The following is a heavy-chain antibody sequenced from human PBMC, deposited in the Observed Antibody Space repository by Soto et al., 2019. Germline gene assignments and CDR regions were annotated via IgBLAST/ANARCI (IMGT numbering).Heavy chain of an antibody. D-gene: IGHD4-17*01. V-gene: IGHV4-31*03. CDR3: ASSTTVTTGIIDY. CDR2: IYYSGST. J-gene: IGHJ4*02. CDR1: GGSISSGGYY. Sequence: QVQLQESGPGLVKPSQTLSLTCTVSGGSISSGGYYWSWIRQHPGKGLEWIGYIYYSGSTYYNPSLESRVTISVDTSKNQFSLKLSSVTAADTAVYYCASSTTVTTGIIDYWGQGTLVTVSS.